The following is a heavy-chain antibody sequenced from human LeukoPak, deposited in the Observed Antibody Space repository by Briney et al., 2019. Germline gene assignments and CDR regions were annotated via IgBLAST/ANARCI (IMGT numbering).Heavy chain of an antibody. D-gene: IGHD2-15*01. J-gene: IGHJ4*02. CDR2: ISTNGGST. CDR3: VKGYCSGGNCFSRTMYYFDN. V-gene: IGHV3-64D*09. CDR1: GFTFSNCA. Sequence: GGSLRLSCSASGFTFSNCAMHWVRQAPGKGLEYVSAISTNGGSTYYADSVKGRFTISRDNSKNTLYLQMSSLRADDTAVYYCVKGYCSGGNCFSRTMYYFDNWGQGTLVTVSS.